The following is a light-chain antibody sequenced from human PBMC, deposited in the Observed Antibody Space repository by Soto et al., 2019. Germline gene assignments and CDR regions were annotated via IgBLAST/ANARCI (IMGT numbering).Light chain of an antibody. CDR3: QQCHATPLP. J-gene: IGKJ5*01. V-gene: IGKV1-39*01. Sequence: DIQVTQSPSSLSASVGDRVAITCRGSDSITNYLNLYTQETGKAPKLLIYAGSSLQSGVKQRFSGSGYGTEFTLTITTLQPEDVGIYYCQQCHATPLPFGQGTRLEI. CDR2: AGS. CDR1: DSITNY.